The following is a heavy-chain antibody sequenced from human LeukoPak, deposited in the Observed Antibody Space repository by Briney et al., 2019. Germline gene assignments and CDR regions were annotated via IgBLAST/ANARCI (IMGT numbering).Heavy chain of an antibody. CDR3: AREHSRGGFDY. CDR1: GYTFTSYY. J-gene: IGHJ4*02. CDR2: INPSGGST. D-gene: IGHD3-10*01. Sequence: ASVKVSCKASGYTFTSYYMHWVRRAPGQGLEWMGIINPSGGSTSYAQKFQGRVAMTRDMSTSTVYMELSSLRSEDTAVYYCAREHSRGGFDYWGQGTLVTVSS. V-gene: IGHV1-46*01.